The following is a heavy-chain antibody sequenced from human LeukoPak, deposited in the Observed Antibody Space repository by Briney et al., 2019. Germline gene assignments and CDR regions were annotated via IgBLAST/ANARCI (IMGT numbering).Heavy chain of an antibody. Sequence: GGSLRLSCAVSGFTVSSNYMSWVRQAPGKGLVWVSRINSDGINTSYADSVKGRFTISRDDAKNTLNLQMNSLRAEDTAVYYCARDLGQYYDTSDNWFDPWGQGTLVTVSS. V-gene: IGHV3-74*01. D-gene: IGHD3-22*01. J-gene: IGHJ5*02. CDR1: GFTVSSNY. CDR3: ARDLGQYYDTSDNWFDP. CDR2: INSDGINT.